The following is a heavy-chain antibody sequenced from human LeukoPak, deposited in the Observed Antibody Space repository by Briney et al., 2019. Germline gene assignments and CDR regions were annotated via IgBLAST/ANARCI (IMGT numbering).Heavy chain of an antibody. CDR1: GFTFSSYS. D-gene: IGHD3-22*01. CDR2: ISSSSNYI. J-gene: IGHJ4*02. CDR3: AKDLNQYYYDSSGYYDY. V-gene: IGHV3-21*01. Sequence: GGSLRLSCVGSGFTFSSYSMNWVRQAPGKGLEWVSSISSSSNYIYYADSVKGRFTVSRDNAESSLYLQMNSLRAEDTAVYYCAKDLNQYYYDSSGYYDYWGQGTLVTVSS.